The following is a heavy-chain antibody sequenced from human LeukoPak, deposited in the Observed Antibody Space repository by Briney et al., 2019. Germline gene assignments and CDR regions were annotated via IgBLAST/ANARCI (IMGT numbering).Heavy chain of an antibody. CDR2: ISYDGSNK. V-gene: IGHV3-30*03. D-gene: IGHD2-15*01. CDR1: GFTFSSYG. J-gene: IGHJ3*01. CDR3: ARDGAFGYCSGGSCFRDAFDF. Sequence: PGGSLRLSCAASGFTFSSYGMHWVRQAPGKGLEWVAVISYDGSNKYYADSVKGRFTISRDNSKNTLYLQMNSLSAEDTSVYYCARDGAFGYCSGGSCFRDAFDFWGQGTLVTVS.